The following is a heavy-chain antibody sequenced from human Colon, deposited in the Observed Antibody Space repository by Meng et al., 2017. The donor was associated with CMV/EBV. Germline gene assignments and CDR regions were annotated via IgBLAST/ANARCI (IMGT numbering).Heavy chain of an antibody. D-gene: IGHD1-26*01. CDR3: ARDPSGSRVPFDY. CDR2: INSNSGAT. Sequence: QVQVLQAGAGVKKPGASVKVSCKTSGYTFSDYHIHWVRQAPGQGLEWMGWINSNSGATDYAQKFQGRFTMTRDTSITTVYMELSSLRSDDTAVYYCARDPSGSRVPFDYWGQGSLVTVSS. V-gene: IGHV1-2*02. CDR1: GYTFSDYH. J-gene: IGHJ4*02.